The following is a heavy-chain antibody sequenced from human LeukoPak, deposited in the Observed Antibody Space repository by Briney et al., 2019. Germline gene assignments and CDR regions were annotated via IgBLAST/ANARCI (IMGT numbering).Heavy chain of an antibody. J-gene: IGHJ4*02. D-gene: IGHD3-10*01. CDR2: IYTSGST. CDR3: ARDAPMVRGVMGYYFDY. Sequence: PSETLSLTCTVSGGSISSYYWSWIRQPAGKGLKWIGRIYTSGSTNYNPSLKSRVTMSVDTSKNQFSLKLSSVTAAGTAVYYCARDAPMVRGVMGYYFDYWGQGTLVTVSS. CDR1: GGSISSYY. V-gene: IGHV4-4*07.